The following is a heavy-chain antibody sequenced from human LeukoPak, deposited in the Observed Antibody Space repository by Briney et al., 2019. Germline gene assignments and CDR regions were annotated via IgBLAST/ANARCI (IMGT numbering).Heavy chain of an antibody. V-gene: IGHV4-59*01. Sequence: SETLPLTCSVSGGSISSYYWNWIRQTPGKGLQWIGYTHYSGSTNYNPSLKSRVSISVDTSKNQFSLKLSSVTAADTALYYCARGNAYNWRFDFWGQGTLVTVSS. CDR2: THYSGST. CDR1: GGSISSYY. D-gene: IGHD1-1*01. CDR3: ARGNAYNWRFDF. J-gene: IGHJ4*02.